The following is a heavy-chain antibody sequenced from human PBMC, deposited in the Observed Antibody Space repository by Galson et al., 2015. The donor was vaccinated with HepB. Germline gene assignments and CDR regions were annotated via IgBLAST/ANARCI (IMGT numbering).Heavy chain of an antibody. CDR2: INSDGSST. CDR3: ARDLNLEMATSYYYYYGMDV. Sequence: SLRLSCAASGFTFSSYWMHWVRQAPGKGLVWVSRINSDGSSTSYADSVKGRFTISRDNAKNTLYLQMNSLRAEDTAVYYCARDLNLEMATSYYYYYGMDVWGQGTTVTVSS. CDR1: GFTFSSYW. J-gene: IGHJ6*02. D-gene: IGHD5-24*01. V-gene: IGHV3-74*01.